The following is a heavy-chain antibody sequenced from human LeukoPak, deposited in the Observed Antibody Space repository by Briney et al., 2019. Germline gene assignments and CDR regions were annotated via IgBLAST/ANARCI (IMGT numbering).Heavy chain of an antibody. Sequence: GGSLRLSCAASGFTFSDYYMSWIRQAPGKGLEWVSYISISGSTVYYADSVKGRFTISRDNAKNSLYLQMNSLRAEDTAVYYCARDLNPLELGYYWGQGTLVTVSS. V-gene: IGHV3-11*01. J-gene: IGHJ4*02. CDR2: ISISGSTV. CDR3: ARDLNPLELGYY. D-gene: IGHD1-1*01. CDR1: GFTFSDYY.